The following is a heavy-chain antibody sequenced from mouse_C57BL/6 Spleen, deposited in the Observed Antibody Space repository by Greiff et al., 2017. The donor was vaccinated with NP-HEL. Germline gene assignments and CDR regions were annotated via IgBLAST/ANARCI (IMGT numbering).Heavy chain of an antibody. CDR3: ARSPIPYYFDY. CDR2: IRNKANGYTT. D-gene: IGHD6-5*01. Sequence: EVQGVESGGGLVQPGGSLSLSCAASGFTFTDYYMSWVRQPPGKALEWLGFIRNKANGYTTEYSASVKGRFTISRDNSQSILYLQMNALRAEDSATYYCARSPIPYYFDYWGQGTTLTVSS. CDR1: GFTFTDYY. V-gene: IGHV7-3*01. J-gene: IGHJ2*01.